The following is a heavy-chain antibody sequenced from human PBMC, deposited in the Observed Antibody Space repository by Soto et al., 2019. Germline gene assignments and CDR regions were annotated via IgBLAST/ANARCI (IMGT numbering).Heavy chain of an antibody. CDR2: ISYDGFIK. CDR1: GFSFSTHG. Sequence: VQLLESGGGLVQPGGSLRLSCASSGFSFSTHGMQWVRQAPGKGLEWVAIISYDGFIKYSADDVKGRFTISRDNSKNTLFLQMDSLRAEDSAVYYCAKDLKASGGHSGTLNYYYGMDVWGQGTTVIVSS. CDR3: AKDLKASGGHSGTLNYYYGMDV. D-gene: IGHD3-10*01. J-gene: IGHJ6*02. V-gene: IGHV3-30*18.